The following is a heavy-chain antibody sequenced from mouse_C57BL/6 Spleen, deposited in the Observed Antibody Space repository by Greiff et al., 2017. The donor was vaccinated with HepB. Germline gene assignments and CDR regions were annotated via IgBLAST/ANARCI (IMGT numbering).Heavy chain of an antibody. CDR3: AGLYGYDSWFAY. Sequence: QVQLKQPGAELVKPGASVKLSCKASGYTFTSYWMHWVKQRPGQGLEWIGMIHPNSGSTNYNEKFKSKATLTVDKSSSTAYMQLSSLTSEDSAVYYCAGLYGYDSWFAYWGQGTLVTVSA. V-gene: IGHV1-64*01. J-gene: IGHJ3*01. CDR1: GYTFTSYW. D-gene: IGHD2-2*01. CDR2: IHPNSGST.